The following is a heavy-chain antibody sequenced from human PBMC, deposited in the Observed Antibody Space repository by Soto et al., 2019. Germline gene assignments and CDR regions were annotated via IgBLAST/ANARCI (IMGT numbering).Heavy chain of an antibody. CDR1: GGSISSSSYY. CDR3: ARFVASGGWFDP. CDR2: IYYSGST. J-gene: IGHJ5*02. V-gene: IGHV4-39*01. Sequence: SETLSLTCTVSGGSISSSSYYWGWIRQPPGKGLEWIGSIYYSGSTYYNPSLKSRVTISVDTSKNQFSLKLSSVTAADTAVYYCARFVASGGWFDPWGQGTLVTVSS.